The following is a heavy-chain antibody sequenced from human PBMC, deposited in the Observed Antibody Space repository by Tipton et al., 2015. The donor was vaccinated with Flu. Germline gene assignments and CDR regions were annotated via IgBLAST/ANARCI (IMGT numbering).Heavy chain of an antibody. CDR3: VREPNYIPGRYYGMGV. CDR2: ITLNGGST. J-gene: IGHJ6*02. D-gene: IGHD1-7*01. V-gene: IGHV1-46*01. Sequence: QVQLVQSGAEVKKPGASVKFSCETSGFIFTSYFMHWVRQAPGQGLEWMGVITLNGGSTTYAQNFQGRITMTRDTSTSTAYLELESLRSEDTAVYLCVREPNYIPGRYYGMGVWGRGTMVTVSS. CDR1: GFIFTSYF.